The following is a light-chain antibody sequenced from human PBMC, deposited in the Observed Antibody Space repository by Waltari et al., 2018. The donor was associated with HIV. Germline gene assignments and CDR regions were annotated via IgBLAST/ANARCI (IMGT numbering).Light chain of an antibody. Sequence: EIVLTQSPATLSLSPGERATLSCRASQSVSSYLAWYQQKPGQAPRLLLYDASNRATGIPARCSGSGSGTDFTLTISSLEPEDFAVYYCQQRSNWPITFGQGTRLEIK. V-gene: IGKV3-11*01. CDR3: QQRSNWPIT. CDR2: DAS. CDR1: QSVSSY. J-gene: IGKJ5*01.